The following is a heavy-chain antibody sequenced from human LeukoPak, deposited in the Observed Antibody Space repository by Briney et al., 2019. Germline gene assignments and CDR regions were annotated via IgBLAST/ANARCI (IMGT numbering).Heavy chain of an antibody. CDR2: ISAYNGNT. CDR3: ARDLTVTISTGTNYYYYYMDV. V-gene: IGHV1-18*01. J-gene: IGHJ6*03. CDR1: GYTFTSYG. D-gene: IGHD1/OR15-1a*01. Sequence: GASVKVSCKASGYTFTSYGISWVRQAPGQGLEWMGWISAYNGNTNYAQKLQGRVTMTTDTSTSTAYMELRSLRSDDTAVYYCARDLTVTISTGTNYYYYYMDVWGKGTTVTVSS.